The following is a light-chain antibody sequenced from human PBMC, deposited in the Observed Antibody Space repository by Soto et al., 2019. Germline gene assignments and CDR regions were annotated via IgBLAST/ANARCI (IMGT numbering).Light chain of an antibody. CDR3: QSYHSGNVV. Sequence: NFMLTQPHSVSESPGKTVTISCTRSSGSIASNYVQWYQQRPGSAPTPVIYEDNERPSGVPDRFSGSIDSSSNSASLTISGLKTDDEADYYCQSYHSGNVVFGGGTNHRP. CDR1: SGSIASNY. CDR2: EDN. V-gene: IGLV6-57*04. J-gene: IGLJ2*01.